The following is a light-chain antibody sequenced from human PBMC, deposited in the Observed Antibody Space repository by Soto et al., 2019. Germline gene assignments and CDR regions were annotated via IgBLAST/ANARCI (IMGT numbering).Light chain of an antibody. Sequence: QSALTQPPSVSGSPGQSVTISCSGTSSDVGSYSRVSWYQQAPGTAPKIMNYEVSNRPSGVPDRFSGSKSGNTASLTISGLQPEDEADYYCYSFTSSNTYVFGTGTKVTVL. J-gene: IGLJ1*01. CDR3: YSFTSSNTYV. V-gene: IGLV2-18*02. CDR2: EVS. CDR1: SSDVGSYSR.